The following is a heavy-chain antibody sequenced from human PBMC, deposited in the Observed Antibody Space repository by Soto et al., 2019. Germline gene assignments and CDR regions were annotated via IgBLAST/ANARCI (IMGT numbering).Heavy chain of an antibody. Sequence: QVQLVESGGGVVQPGRSLRLSCAASGFTFSSYGMHWVRQAPGKGLEWVAVIWYDGSNKYYADSVKGRFTISRDNSKNTLYLQMNSLRAEDTAVYYCARGTVHFDYWGQGTLDTVSS. CDR1: GFTFSSYG. CDR2: IWYDGSNK. V-gene: IGHV3-33*01. D-gene: IGHD1-1*01. CDR3: ARGTVHFDY. J-gene: IGHJ4*02.